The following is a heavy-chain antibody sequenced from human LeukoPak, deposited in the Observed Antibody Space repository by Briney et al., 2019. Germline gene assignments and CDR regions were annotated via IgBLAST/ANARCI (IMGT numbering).Heavy chain of an antibody. D-gene: IGHD6-19*01. Sequence: PGGSLRLSCAASGFTFSTYTMHWVRQAPGKGLEYVSVISGNGDITYYANSMKGRFTISRDNSKNTLYLQMRSLRPEDMAVYYCRAVAATNEVDYWGQGTLVTVSS. J-gene: IGHJ4*02. CDR3: RAVAATNEVDY. V-gene: IGHV3-64*01. CDR2: ISGNGDIT. CDR1: GFTFSTYT.